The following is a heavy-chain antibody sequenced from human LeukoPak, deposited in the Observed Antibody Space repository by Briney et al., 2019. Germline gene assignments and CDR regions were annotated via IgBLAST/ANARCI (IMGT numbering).Heavy chain of an antibody. CDR1: GFTFSSYA. D-gene: IGHD3-3*01. CDR3: ARGAPYYDFWSGSAY. V-gene: IGHV3-30-3*01. J-gene: IGHJ4*02. Sequence: SGRSLRLSCAASGFTFSSYAMHWVRQAPGKGLEWVAVISYDGSNKYYADSVKGRFTISRDNSKNTLYLQMNSLRAEDTAVYYCARGAPYYDFWSGSAYWGQGTLVTVSS. CDR2: ISYDGSNK.